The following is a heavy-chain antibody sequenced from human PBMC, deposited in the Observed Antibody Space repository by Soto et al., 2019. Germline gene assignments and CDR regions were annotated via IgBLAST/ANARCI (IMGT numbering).Heavy chain of an antibody. CDR3: TRASSDRNHMEV. V-gene: IGHV3-23*01. CDR1: GFTFGNFV. Sequence: EVQLLESGGGLVQPGGSLRLSCAASGFTFGNFVMGWVRQTPGKGLEWVSTITERGGDTSYTDSVRGRFTISRDNSKNTLYLQMTSLRAEDTALHYCTRASSDRNHMEVWGPGTTVTVSS. CDR2: ITERGGDT. J-gene: IGHJ6*02.